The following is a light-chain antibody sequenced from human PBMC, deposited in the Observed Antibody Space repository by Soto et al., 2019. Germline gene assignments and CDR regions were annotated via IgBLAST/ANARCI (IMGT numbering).Light chain of an antibody. CDR1: QSFLYNNTYDS. V-gene: IGKV2-28*01. Sequence: EIVMTQSPLTLPVTPGEPASISCRSSQSFLYNNTYDSLDWYVQKPGQSPQLFIYCGSSRAPGVPDRFSGSGSGTEFTLKINRLESEDFVLYYWMQCGRPHAFGQGTRLEIK. CDR2: CGS. J-gene: IGKJ5*01. CDR3: MQCGRPHA.